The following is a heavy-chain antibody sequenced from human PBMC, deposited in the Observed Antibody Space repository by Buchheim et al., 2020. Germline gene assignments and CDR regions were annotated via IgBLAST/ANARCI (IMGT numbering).Heavy chain of an antibody. D-gene: IGHD3-22*01. CDR1: GFTVSSNH. Sequence: EVQLVESGGGLVQPGGSLRLSCAASGFTVSSNHMSWVRQAPGKGLEWVSVIYSGGSTYYADSVKGRFTISRDNSKNTLYLQMNSLRAEDTAVYYCARDGRRAYDSSGYYVYWGQGTL. CDR3: ARDGRRAYDSSGYYVY. CDR2: IYSGGST. V-gene: IGHV3-66*01. J-gene: IGHJ4*02.